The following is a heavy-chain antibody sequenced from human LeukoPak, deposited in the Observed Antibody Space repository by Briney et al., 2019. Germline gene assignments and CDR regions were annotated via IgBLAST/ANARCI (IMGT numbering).Heavy chain of an antibody. J-gene: IGHJ6*02. D-gene: IGHD3-3*01. V-gene: IGHV3-30*04. Sequence: GGSLRLSCAASGFTFSSYAMHWVRQAPGKGLEWVAVISYDGSNKYYADSVKGRFTISRDNSKNTLYLQMNSLRAEDTAVYYCAKDRTIFGVVTFYYYYGMDVWGQGTTVTVSS. CDR2: ISYDGSNK. CDR1: GFTFSSYA. CDR3: AKDRTIFGVVTFYYYYGMDV.